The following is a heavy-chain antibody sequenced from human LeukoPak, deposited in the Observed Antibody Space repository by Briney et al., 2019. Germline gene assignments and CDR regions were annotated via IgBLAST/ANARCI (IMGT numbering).Heavy chain of an antibody. CDR1: GFTFSSYA. CDR3: AKDDKDGSGSYYNNWFDP. Sequence: GGSLRLSCAASGFTFSSYAMSWVRQAPGKGLEWVSTTSGSGGSTSYADSVKGRFTISRDNSKNTLYLQMNSLRAEDTAVYYCAKDDKDGSGSYYNNWFDPWGQGTLVTVSS. J-gene: IGHJ5*02. D-gene: IGHD3-10*01. V-gene: IGHV3-23*01. CDR2: TSGSGGST.